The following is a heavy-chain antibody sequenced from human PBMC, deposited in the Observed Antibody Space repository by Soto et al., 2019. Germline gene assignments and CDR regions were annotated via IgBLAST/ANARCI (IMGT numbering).Heavy chain of an antibody. CDR3: ARGWIFGPLINWFDP. CDR2: IRSRAYGGTT. J-gene: IGHJ5*02. D-gene: IGHD3-3*01. Sequence: EVQLVESGGHMVQPGRSLRLSCTASGFTFGDNAMSWFRQAPGEGLEWVGFIRSRAYGGTTEYAASVKGRFTISIDDSKSIAYLQMNSLKTEDTALYYCARGWIFGPLINWFDPWGQGTLVNVSS. V-gene: IGHV3-49*03. CDR1: GFTFGDNA.